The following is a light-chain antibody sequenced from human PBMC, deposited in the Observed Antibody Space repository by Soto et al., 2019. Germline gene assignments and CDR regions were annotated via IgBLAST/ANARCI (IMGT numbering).Light chain of an antibody. V-gene: IGLV2-14*01. Sequence: SALTQPASVSGSPGQSITISCTGTSSDVGGYNYVSWYQQHPGKAPKLTIYDVRTRPSGVSNRFSGSKSGNTASLTISGLQAEDEADYYCSSYTSSSTVVFGGGTKLTVL. CDR1: SSDVGGYNY. CDR2: DVR. J-gene: IGLJ2*01. CDR3: SSYTSSSTVV.